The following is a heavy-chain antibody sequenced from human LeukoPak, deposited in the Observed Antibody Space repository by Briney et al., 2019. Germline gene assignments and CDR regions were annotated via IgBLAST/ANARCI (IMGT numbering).Heavy chain of an antibody. J-gene: IGHJ3*02. D-gene: IGHD3-22*01. Sequence: GESLKISCKGSGYTFTSYYMHWVRQAPGQGLEWMGIINPSGGSTSYAQKFQGRVTMTRDMSTSTVYMELSSLRSEDTAVYYCAREGGGPGSSGYYTRSSDAFDIWGQGTMVTVSS. CDR1: GYTFTSYY. CDR3: AREGGGPGSSGYYTRSSDAFDI. CDR2: INPSGGST. V-gene: IGHV1-46*01.